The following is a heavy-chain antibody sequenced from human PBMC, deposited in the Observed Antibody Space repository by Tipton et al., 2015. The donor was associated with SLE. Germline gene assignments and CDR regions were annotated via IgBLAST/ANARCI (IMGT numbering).Heavy chain of an antibody. Sequence: TLSLTCTVSGGSISSYYWSWIRQPPGKGLEWIGYIYYSGSTNYNPSLKSRVTIPVDTSKNQFSLKLSSVTAADTAVYYCARDRGYCSGGSCEGFDYWGQGTLVTVSS. CDR2: IYYSGST. D-gene: IGHD2-15*01. CDR3: ARDRGYCSGGSCEGFDY. V-gene: IGHV4-59*01. J-gene: IGHJ4*02. CDR1: GGSISSYY.